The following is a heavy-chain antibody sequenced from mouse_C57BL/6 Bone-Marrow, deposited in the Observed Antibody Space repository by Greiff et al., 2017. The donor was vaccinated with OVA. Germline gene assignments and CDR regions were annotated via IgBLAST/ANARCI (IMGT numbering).Heavy chain of an antibody. CDR2: IRSKSNNYAT. V-gene: IGHV10-1*01. Sequence: GGGLVQPKGSLKLSCAASGFSFNTYAMNWVRQAPGKGLEWVARIRSKSNNYATYYADSVKDRFTISRDDSESMLYLQMNNLKTEDTAMYYCVRGSPPYFDYWGQGTTLTVSS. CDR1: GFSFNTYA. D-gene: IGHD1-1*01. J-gene: IGHJ2*01. CDR3: VRGSPPYFDY.